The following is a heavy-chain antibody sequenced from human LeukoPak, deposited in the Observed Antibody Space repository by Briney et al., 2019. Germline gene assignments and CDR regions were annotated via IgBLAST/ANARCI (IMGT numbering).Heavy chain of an antibody. CDR2: IYHSGST. V-gene: IGHV4-59*01. Sequence: SETLSLTCTVSGGSISTYYWSWIRQPPGKGLEWIGEIYHSGSTNYNPSLKSRVTISVDTSKNQFSLKLSSVTAADTAVYYCARGQELTGYTSDYWGQGTLVTVSS. D-gene: IGHD3-9*01. CDR1: GGSISTYY. CDR3: ARGQELTGYTSDY. J-gene: IGHJ4*02.